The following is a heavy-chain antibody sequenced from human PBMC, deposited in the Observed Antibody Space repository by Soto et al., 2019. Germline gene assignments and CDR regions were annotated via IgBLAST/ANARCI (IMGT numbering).Heavy chain of an antibody. V-gene: IGHV1-58*02. CDR2: TVVASGQT. Sequence: ASVKVSCKASGSGFISSGIQWVRQAHGQRLEWIGWTVVASGQTNYAQNFRGRVAITRDTSTATAYIELTGLTSEGTAVYFCSADRPDIGVGWWVWGQGTTVTVSS. CDR3: SADRPDIGVGWWV. D-gene: IGHD2-15*01. J-gene: IGHJ6*02. CDR1: GSGFISSG.